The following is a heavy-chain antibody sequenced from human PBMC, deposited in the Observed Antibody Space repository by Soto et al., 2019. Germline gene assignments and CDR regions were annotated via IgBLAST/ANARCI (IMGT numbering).Heavy chain of an antibody. CDR3: ARGYYDSTAYFDY. CDR2: IYSGGST. Sequence: EVQLVESGGGLIQPGGSLRLSCAASGFTVSSHYMTWVRQAPGKGLEWVSLIYSGGSTYYADSVKGRFTISRDNTKNMLYLQMNSLRAGDMAVYYCARGYYDSTAYFDYWGQGTLVTVSS. J-gene: IGHJ4*02. V-gene: IGHV3-53*01. D-gene: IGHD3-22*01. CDR1: GFTVSSHY.